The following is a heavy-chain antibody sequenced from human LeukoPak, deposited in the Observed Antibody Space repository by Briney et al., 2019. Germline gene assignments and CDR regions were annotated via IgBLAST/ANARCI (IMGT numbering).Heavy chain of an antibody. CDR2: ISGSGGST. CDR3: AKNYYDSRRGYFDY. J-gene: IGHJ4*02. Sequence: PGGSLRLSCAASGFTFSSYGMHWVRQAPGKGLEWVSAISGSGGSTYYADSVKGRFTISRDNSKNTLYLQMNSLRAEDTAVYYCAKNYYDSRRGYFDYWGQGTLVTVSS. CDR1: GFTFSSYG. D-gene: IGHD3-22*01. V-gene: IGHV3-23*01.